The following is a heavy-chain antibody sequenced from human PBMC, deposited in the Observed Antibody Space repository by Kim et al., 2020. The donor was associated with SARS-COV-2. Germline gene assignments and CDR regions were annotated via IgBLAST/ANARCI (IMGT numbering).Heavy chain of an antibody. Sequence: GGSLRLSCAASGFTFSSYGMHWVRQAPGKGLEWVAVIWYDGSNKYYADSVKGRFTISRDNSKNTLYLQMNSLRAEDTAVYYCARDVPVRYCSGGSCYLYYYGMDVWGQGTTVTVSS. J-gene: IGHJ6*02. D-gene: IGHD2-15*01. CDR3: ARDVPVRYCSGGSCYLYYYGMDV. V-gene: IGHV3-33*01. CDR2: IWYDGSNK. CDR1: GFTFSSYG.